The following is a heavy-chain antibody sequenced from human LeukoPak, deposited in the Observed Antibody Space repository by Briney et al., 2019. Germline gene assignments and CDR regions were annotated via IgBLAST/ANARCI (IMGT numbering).Heavy chain of an antibody. J-gene: IGHJ6*02. V-gene: IGHV4-34*01. Sequence: SETLSLTCTVSGGSISSHYWSWIRQPPGKGLEWIGEINHSGSTNYNPSLKSRVTISVDTSKNQFSLKLSSVTAADTAVYYCASNVVPAAIPAYGMDVWGQGTTVTVSS. CDR1: GGSISSHY. D-gene: IGHD2-2*01. CDR3: ASNVVPAAIPAYGMDV. CDR2: INHSGST.